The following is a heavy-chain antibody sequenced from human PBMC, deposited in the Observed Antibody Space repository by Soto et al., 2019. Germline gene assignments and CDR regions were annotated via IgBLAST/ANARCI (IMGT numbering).Heavy chain of an antibody. CDR2: IYWDDDK. J-gene: IGHJ3*02. Sequence: QITLKESGPTLVNPTQTLTLTCIFSGFSLSTSGVGVGWIRQPPGKSLEWLALIYWDDDKRYRPSLKNRLTIAXXTXKXLVVLTMTNMDPVETATYYCAHRRERTAARDDAYDIWGQGTMVTVSS. D-gene: IGHD6-6*01. CDR1: GFSLSTSGVG. CDR3: AHRRERTAARDDAYDI. V-gene: IGHV2-5*02.